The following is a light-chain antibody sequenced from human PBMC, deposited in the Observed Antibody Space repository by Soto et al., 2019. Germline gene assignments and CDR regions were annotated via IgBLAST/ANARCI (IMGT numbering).Light chain of an antibody. Sequence: DIQMTQSPSSLSASVGDRVTITCRASQRISSYLNWYQQKPGKAPKLLIYAASSLQSGVPSRFSGSGSGTDFTLTISSLQPDDVATYSCQQYVSYPLTFGGGTKVDIK. J-gene: IGKJ4*01. CDR3: QQYVSYPLT. CDR1: QRISSY. V-gene: IGKV1-39*01. CDR2: AAS.